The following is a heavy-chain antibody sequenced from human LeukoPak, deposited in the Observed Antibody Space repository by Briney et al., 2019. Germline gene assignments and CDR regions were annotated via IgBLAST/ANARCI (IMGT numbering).Heavy chain of an antibody. CDR1: GGSVSSGISY. CDR3: ARHLLGRRYFDWLLNWFDP. D-gene: IGHD3-9*01. Sequence: TSETLSLTCSVSGGSVSSGISYWSWIRQPPGEGLEWIAYISDSGGSDYNPSLRGRVTISLDTSKNQFSLKLSSVTAADTAVYYCARHLLGRRYFDWLLNWFDPWGQGTLVTVSS. CDR2: ISDSGGS. J-gene: IGHJ5*02. V-gene: IGHV4-61*01.